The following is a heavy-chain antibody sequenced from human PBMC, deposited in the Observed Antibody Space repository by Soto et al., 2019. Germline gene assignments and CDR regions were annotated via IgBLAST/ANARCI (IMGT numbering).Heavy chain of an antibody. V-gene: IGHV3-7*01. CDR1: RFTLSKNW. CDR2: INPDGSNQ. Sequence: EVVLVESGGGLVQPGGSLRLSCEASRFTLSKNWMNWVRRTPGKRLEWVANINPDGSNQYYVDSVKGRFTISKDIARSSLYLQMDRLRADDTAIYYCTSVATGDTPDSWGQGTLVTVSS. J-gene: IGHJ4*02. CDR3: TSVATGDTPDS. D-gene: IGHD2-21*01.